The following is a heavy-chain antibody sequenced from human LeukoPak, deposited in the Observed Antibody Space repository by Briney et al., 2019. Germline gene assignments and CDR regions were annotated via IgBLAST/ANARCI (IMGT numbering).Heavy chain of an antibody. J-gene: IGHJ3*02. Sequence: PSETLSLTCTVSGGSISSSSYYWGWIRQPPGQGLEWIGSIYYSGSTYYNPSPKSRVTISVDTSKNQFSLKLSSVTAADTAVYHCATASPVVAAVNIHAFDIWGQGTMVTVSS. CDR2: IYYSGST. CDR1: GGSISSSSYY. CDR3: ATASPVVAAVNIHAFDI. D-gene: IGHD2-15*01. V-gene: IGHV4-39*01.